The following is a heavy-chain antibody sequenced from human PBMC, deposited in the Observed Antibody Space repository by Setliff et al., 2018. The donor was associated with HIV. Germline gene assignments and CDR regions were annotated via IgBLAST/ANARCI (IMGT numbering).Heavy chain of an antibody. CDR3: ARGGNNWNDFDH. Sequence: LSLTCVASGFIFSQYAMHWVRQAPGRGLEYVSAITSNMDSTYYGDSVKGRFTISRDNAKNTLYLQMNSLRAEDTAVYYCARGGNNWNDFDHWGQGTLVTVSS. CDR2: ITSNMDST. D-gene: IGHD1-20*01. J-gene: IGHJ4*02. V-gene: IGHV3-64*04. CDR1: GFIFSQYA.